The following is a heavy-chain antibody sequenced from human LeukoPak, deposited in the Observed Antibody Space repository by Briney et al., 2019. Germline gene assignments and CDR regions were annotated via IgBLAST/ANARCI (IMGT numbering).Heavy chain of an antibody. Sequence: GRSLRLSCAASGFTFRTYSMRWVRQAPGKGLEWVAVISYDGNNKYYADSVKGRFTISRDNSKNTLDLQMNSLRAEDTAVYYSARHRGPTLYNTVYFDCWGQGTLVTVSS. V-gene: IGHV3-30-3*01. CDR3: ARHRGPTLYNTVYFDC. CDR1: GFTFRTYS. J-gene: IGHJ4*02. CDR2: ISYDGNNK. D-gene: IGHD1-14*01.